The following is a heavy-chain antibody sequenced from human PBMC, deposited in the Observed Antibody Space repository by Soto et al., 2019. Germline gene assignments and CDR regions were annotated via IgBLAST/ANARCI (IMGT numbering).Heavy chain of an antibody. Sequence: GESLKISCKGSGYSFTSYWISWVRQMPGKGLEWMGRIDPSDSYTNYSPSFQGHVTISADKSISTAYLQWSSLKASDTAMFYCARSRAGIVGADRSFDIWGPGTMVTVSS. J-gene: IGHJ3*02. CDR3: ARSRAGIVGADRSFDI. V-gene: IGHV5-10-1*01. D-gene: IGHD1-26*01. CDR2: IDPSDSYT. CDR1: GYSFTSYW.